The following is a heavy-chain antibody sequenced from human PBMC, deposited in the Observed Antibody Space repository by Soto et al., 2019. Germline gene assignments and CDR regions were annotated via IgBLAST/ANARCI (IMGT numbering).Heavy chain of an antibody. J-gene: IGHJ5*02. Sequence: QVQLVQSGAEVKKPGASVKVSCKASGYTFTGYYMHWVRQAPGQGLEWMGWINPNSGGTNYAQKFQGRVTMTRDTSISTAYMELSRLRSDDTAVYYCARHVLRFLESYSTPGWFDPWGQGTLVTVSS. CDR3: ARHVLRFLESYSTPGWFDP. CDR1: GYTFTGYY. D-gene: IGHD3-3*01. CDR2: INPNSGGT. V-gene: IGHV1-2*02.